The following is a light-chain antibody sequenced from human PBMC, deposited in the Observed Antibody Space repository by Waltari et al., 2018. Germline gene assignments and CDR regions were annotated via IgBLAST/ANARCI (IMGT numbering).Light chain of an antibody. CDR2: DVS. CDR3: SSYTTSNTLV. V-gene: IGLV2-14*03. J-gene: IGLJ1*01. CDR1: SSDVGGYKY. Sequence: QSALTQPASVSGSPGQSITISCTGTSSDVGGYKYVSWYQQHPGKAPKLTIYDVSNRPSGVSDLFSGSNAGNTASRTISGLQAEDEADYYCSSYTTSNTLVFGTGTNVIVL.